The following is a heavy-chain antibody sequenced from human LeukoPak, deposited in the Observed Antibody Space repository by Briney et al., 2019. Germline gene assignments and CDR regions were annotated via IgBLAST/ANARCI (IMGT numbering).Heavy chain of an antibody. CDR2: INPSGGFT. CDR3: ARGVKKYYYGSGSPDY. V-gene: IGHV1-46*01. D-gene: IGHD3-10*01. J-gene: IGHJ4*02. CDR1: GYSFSTHW. Sequence: ASVKVSCKASGYSFSTHWMHWVRQAPGQGLEWMGIINPSGGFTSYAQKLQGRVTVTRDMSTSTVYMELSSLRSEDTAVYYCARGVKKYYYGSGSPDYWGQGTLVTVSS.